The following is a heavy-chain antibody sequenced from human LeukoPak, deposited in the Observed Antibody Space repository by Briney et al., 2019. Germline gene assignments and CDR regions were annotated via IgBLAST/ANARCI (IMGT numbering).Heavy chain of an antibody. CDR3: AKDPDGRDYYYYMDV. J-gene: IGHJ6*03. Sequence: GGSLRLSCAASGFTFSDYYMSWIRQAPGKGLEWVSYISSSGSTIYYADSVKGRFTISRDNAKNSLYLQMNSLRAEDTAVYYCAKDPDGRDYYYYMDVWGKGPTVTVSS. D-gene: IGHD3-10*01. CDR2: ISSSGSTI. V-gene: IGHV3-11*04. CDR1: GFTFSDYY.